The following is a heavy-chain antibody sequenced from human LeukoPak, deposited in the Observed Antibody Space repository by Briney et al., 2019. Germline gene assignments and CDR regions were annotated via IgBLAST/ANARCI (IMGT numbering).Heavy chain of an antibody. J-gene: IGHJ4*02. CDR1: GFTVSSNY. Sequence: GGSLRLSCAASGFTVSSNYMSWVRQAPGKGLEWVSGISWNSGSIGYADSVKGRFTISGDNAKNSLYLQMNSLRAEDTALYYCAKDLYYDSSGPFGYWGQGTLVTVSS. CDR3: AKDLYYDSSGPFGY. CDR2: ISWNSGSI. V-gene: IGHV3-9*01. D-gene: IGHD3-22*01.